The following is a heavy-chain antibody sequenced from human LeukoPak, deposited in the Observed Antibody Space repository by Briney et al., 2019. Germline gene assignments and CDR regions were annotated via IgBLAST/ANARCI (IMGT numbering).Heavy chain of an antibody. CDR2: ISGSGGST. CDR3: AKPFNPSPFSHFDY. Sequence: GGSLRLSCAASGFSFSSYAMSWVRRAPGKGLEWVSAISGSGGSTYYADSVKGRFTISRDNSKNTLYLQMNSLRAEDTAVYYCAKPFNPSPFSHFDYWGQGTLVTVSS. CDR1: GFSFSSYA. J-gene: IGHJ4*02. V-gene: IGHV3-23*01. D-gene: IGHD3-3*02.